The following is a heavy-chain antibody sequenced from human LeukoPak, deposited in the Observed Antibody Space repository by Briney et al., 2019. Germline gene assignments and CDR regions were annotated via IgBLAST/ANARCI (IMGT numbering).Heavy chain of an antibody. CDR1: GFTFSSNS. J-gene: IGHJ4*02. V-gene: IGHV3-23*01. D-gene: IGHD3-10*01. CDR3: AKDWGYGSGTYYPH. CDR2: ITNNGATT. Sequence: GGSLRLSCAASGFTFSSNSMNWVRHAPGRGLEWVSVITNNGATTYYADSVKCRFTISRDNSKNMLYLQMNSLRAEDTAVYYFAKDWGYGSGTYYPHWGQGSLVTVSS.